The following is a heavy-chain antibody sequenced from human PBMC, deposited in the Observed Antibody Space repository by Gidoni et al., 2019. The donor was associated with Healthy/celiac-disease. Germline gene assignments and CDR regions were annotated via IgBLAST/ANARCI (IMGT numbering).Heavy chain of an antibody. Sequence: QVQLVQSGAEVKKPGSSVKVSCKASGGTFSSYAISWMRQAPGQGLEWMGGIIPIFGTANYAQKFQGRVTITADESTSTAYMELSSLRSEDTAVYYCARDLSYYDSSGYYGYYFDYWGQGTLVTVSS. J-gene: IGHJ4*02. D-gene: IGHD3-22*01. V-gene: IGHV1-69*01. CDR3: ARDLSYYDSSGYYGYYFDY. CDR1: GGTFSSYA. CDR2: IIPIFGTA.